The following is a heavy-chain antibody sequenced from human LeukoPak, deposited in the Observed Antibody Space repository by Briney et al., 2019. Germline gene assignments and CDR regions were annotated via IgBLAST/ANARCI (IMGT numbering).Heavy chain of an antibody. CDR2: ISYDGSNK. D-gene: IGHD2-2*01. CDR1: GVTFSSYA. J-gene: IGHJ6*04. CDR3: ARDLWDIVVGTPDA. V-gene: IGHV3-30*01. Sequence: GGSLRLSCAASGVTFSSYAMHWVREAPGKGLEGVAVISYDGSNKYYADSVKGRFTISRDNSKNTLYLQMNSLRAEDTAVYYCARDLWDIVVGTPDAWGKGTTVTVSS.